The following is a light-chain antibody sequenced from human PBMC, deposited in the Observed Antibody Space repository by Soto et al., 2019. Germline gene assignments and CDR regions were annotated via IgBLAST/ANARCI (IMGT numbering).Light chain of an antibody. V-gene: IGKV3-15*01. CDR2: GAS. Sequence: EIVMTQSPATLSVSPGERATLSCRASQSVRSSLAWYQQKPGQAPRLLIYGASTRATGIQARFSGSGSGTEFTLVISSLQSEDFAVYYCQQYNDWPPYTFGQGSKLEIK. CDR1: QSVRSS. J-gene: IGKJ2*01. CDR3: QQYNDWPPYT.